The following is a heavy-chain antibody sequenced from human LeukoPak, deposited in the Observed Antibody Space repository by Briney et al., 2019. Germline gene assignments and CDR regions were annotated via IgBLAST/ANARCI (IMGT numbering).Heavy chain of an antibody. CDR2: IYPGDSDT. J-gene: IGHJ6*03. CDR3: ASNTYYYGSGHYYYYYMDV. D-gene: IGHD3-10*01. CDR1: GYSFTSYW. Sequence: GESLKISWEGSGYSFTSYWIGWVRQIPGKGLEWMGIIYPGDSDTRYSPSFQGQVTISADKSISTAYLQWSTLKASDTAMYSCASNTYYYGSGHYYYYYMDVWGKGTTVTVSS. V-gene: IGHV5-51*01.